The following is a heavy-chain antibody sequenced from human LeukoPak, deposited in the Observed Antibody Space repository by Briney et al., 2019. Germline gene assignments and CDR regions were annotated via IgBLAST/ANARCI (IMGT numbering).Heavy chain of an antibody. CDR3: ARDRRYYYDRGAAAFDI. CDR2: IYYSGST. J-gene: IGHJ3*02. Sequence: SETLSLTCTVSGGSISSYYWSWIRQPPGKGLEWIGYIYYSGSTFYNPSLKSRVTISIDRSKNQFSLRLSSVTAADTAVYYCARDRRYYYDRGAAAFDIWGQGTMVTVSS. D-gene: IGHD3-22*01. V-gene: IGHV4-59*12. CDR1: GGSISSYY.